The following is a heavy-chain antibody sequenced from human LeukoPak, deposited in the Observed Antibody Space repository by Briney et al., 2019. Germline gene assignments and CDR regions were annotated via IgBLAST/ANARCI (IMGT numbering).Heavy chain of an antibody. J-gene: IGHJ4*02. Sequence: GGSLRLSCAASGFTFSSYSMNWVRQAPGKGLEWVSSISSSTYIYYADSVKGRFTISRDNAKNSLYLQMNSLRAEDTAVYYCARAGVGTVAARAAFDYWGQGTLVTVSS. CDR2: ISSSTYI. CDR3: ARAGVGTVAARAAFDY. CDR1: GFTFSSYS. D-gene: IGHD6-6*01. V-gene: IGHV3-21*01.